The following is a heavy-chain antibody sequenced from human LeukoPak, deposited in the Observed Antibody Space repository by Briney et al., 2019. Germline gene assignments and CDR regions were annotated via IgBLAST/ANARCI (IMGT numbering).Heavy chain of an antibody. V-gene: IGHV3-15*01. CDR3: TSEVASQDY. Sequence: GGSLRLSCAASGFTFSNAWMSWVRQAPGKGLEWVGRIKSKTDGGITDYAAPVKGRFTISRDDSKNTLYLQMNSLKTEDTAVYYCTSEVASQDYWGQGTLVTVSS. CDR2: IKSKTDGGIT. CDR1: GFTFSNAW. D-gene: IGHD5-12*01. J-gene: IGHJ4*02.